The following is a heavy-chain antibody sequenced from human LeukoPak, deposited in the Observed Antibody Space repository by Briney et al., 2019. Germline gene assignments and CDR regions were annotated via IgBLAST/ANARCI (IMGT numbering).Heavy chain of an antibody. J-gene: IGHJ4*02. CDR1: GFTFSSYS. CDR2: ISSSSSTI. Sequence: PGGSLRLSCAASGFTFSSYSMNWVRQAPGKGLEWVSYISSSSSTIYYADSVKGRFTISRDNAKNSLYLQMNSLRAEDTAVYYCARDQYYYGSSGHYHFDYWGQGTLVTVSS. V-gene: IGHV3-48*01. D-gene: IGHD3-22*01. CDR3: ARDQYYYGSSGHYHFDY.